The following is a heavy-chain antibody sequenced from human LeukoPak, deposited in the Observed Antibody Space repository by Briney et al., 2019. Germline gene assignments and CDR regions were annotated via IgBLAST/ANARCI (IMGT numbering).Heavy chain of an antibody. Sequence: SETLSLTCAVSSGSFSGYFWRWIRQPPGKGLEWIGDAGHSGSADYNPSLKSRVTMSVDTSKNQFSLKLSSVTAADTAVYYCARIYDFSEAFDYWGQGTLVTVSS. CDR3: ARIYDFSEAFDY. J-gene: IGHJ4*02. CDR1: SGSFSGYF. V-gene: IGHV4-34*10. CDR2: AGHSGSA. D-gene: IGHD3-3*01.